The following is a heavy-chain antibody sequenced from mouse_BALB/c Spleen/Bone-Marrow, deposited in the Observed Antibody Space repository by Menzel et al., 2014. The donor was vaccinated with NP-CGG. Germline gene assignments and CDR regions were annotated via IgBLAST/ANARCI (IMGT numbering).Heavy chain of an antibody. J-gene: IGHJ2*01. CDR3: ARRGSPYYFDY. CDR1: GYTFTDYN. CDR2: IYPYNGGT. Sequence: VQLKQSGPELVKPGASVKISCKASGYTFTDYNMHWVKQSHGESLEWIGYIYPYNGGTGYNQKFKNKATLTVDKSSSTAYMELRSLTSEDSAVYYCARRGSPYYFDYWGQGTTLTVSS. V-gene: IGHV1S29*02. D-gene: IGHD1-1*01.